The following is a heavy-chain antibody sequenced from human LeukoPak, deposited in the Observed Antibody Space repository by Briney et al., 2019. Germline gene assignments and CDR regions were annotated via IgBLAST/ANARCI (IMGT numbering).Heavy chain of an antibody. Sequence: ASVKVSCKASGYTFTGYYMPWVRQAPGQGLEWMGWINPNSGGTNYAQKFQGRVTMTRDTSISTAYMELSRLRSDDTAVYYCARDRLYYGSGSYSYWGQGTLVTVSS. D-gene: IGHD3-10*01. CDR1: GYTFTGYY. CDR2: INPNSGGT. V-gene: IGHV1-2*02. CDR3: ARDRLYYGSGSYSY. J-gene: IGHJ4*02.